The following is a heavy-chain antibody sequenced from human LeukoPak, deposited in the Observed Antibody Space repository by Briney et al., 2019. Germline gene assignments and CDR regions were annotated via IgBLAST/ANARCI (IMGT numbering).Heavy chain of an antibody. D-gene: IGHD6-13*01. J-gene: IGHJ6*02. CDR3: ARVRAAAGFNYYYYYGMDV. V-gene: IGHV4-34*01. Sequence: SETLSLTCAVYGGSFSGYYWSWIRQPPGKGLEWIGEINHSGSTNYNPSLKSRVTISVGTSKNQFSLKLSSVTAADTAVYYCARVRAAAGFNYYYYYGMDVWGQGTTVTVSS. CDR2: INHSGST. CDR1: GGSFSGYY.